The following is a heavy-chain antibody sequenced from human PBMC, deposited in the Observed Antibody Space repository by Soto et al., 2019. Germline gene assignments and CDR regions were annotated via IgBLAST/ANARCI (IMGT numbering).Heavy chain of an antibody. CDR3: ARDDEGGSDCDLGY. CDR1: GFTFSSYV. D-gene: IGHD3-10*01. Sequence: QVQLVESGGGVVQPGRSLTLSCAASGFTFSSYVIHWVRQTPDTGLEWVAFISRDGSKTYYADSVKGRFTISRDNSKNTLYLEMNSLRAEDTAVYYCARDDEGGSDCDLGYWGQGTLVTVSS. J-gene: IGHJ4*02. CDR2: ISRDGSKT. V-gene: IGHV3-30-3*01.